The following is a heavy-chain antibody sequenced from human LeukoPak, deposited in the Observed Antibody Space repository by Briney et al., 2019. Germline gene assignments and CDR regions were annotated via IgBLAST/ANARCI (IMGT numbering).Heavy chain of an antibody. V-gene: IGHV1-3*04. CDR3: ARWGCNSISCLFDY. J-gene: IGHJ4*02. D-gene: IGHD3-3*02. CDR2: INTGNGNT. Sequence: GASVTVSCKSTGYTFTTYAINWLRQAPGQRLEWMGWINTGNGNTKYSQKFQGRVTITRDTSASTAYMELSSLRSEDTAVYYCARWGCNSISCLFDYWGQGTLVTVSS. CDR1: GYTFTTYA.